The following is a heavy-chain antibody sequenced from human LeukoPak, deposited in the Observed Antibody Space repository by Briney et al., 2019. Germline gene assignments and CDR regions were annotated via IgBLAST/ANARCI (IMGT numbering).Heavy chain of an antibody. J-gene: IGHJ3*02. Sequence: GGSLRLSCVVSGFTFSNYWMSWVRQAPGKGLEWVANINLDGRQRFYVDSVKGRFTISKARPENSLYLQMNSLRVEDTAVYYCARDTDDFQGLDIWGQGTVVTVSS. CDR2: INLDGRQR. V-gene: IGHV3-7*01. CDR1: GFTFSNYW. CDR3: ARDTDDFQGLDI. D-gene: IGHD3-3*01.